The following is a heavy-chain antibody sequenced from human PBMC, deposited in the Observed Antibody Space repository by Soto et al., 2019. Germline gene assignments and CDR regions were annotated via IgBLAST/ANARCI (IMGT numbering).Heavy chain of an antibody. CDR2: ISTTGTYT. J-gene: IGHJ4*02. CDR1: GFTFSTSA. CDR3: ARHSLLARSYIVS. V-gene: IGHV3-23*01. Sequence: EVQLLESGGGWVQPGGSLRLSCAASGFTFSTSAMSWVRQAPGKGLEWVSGISTTGTYTYYADSVKGRFAISRDNSKNTVFLQMDSLRAEDTAVYYCARHSLLARSYIVSWGQGTLVTVSS. D-gene: IGHD1-26*01.